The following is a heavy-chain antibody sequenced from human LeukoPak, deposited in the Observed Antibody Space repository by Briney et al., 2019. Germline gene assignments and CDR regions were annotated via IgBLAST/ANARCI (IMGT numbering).Heavy chain of an antibody. V-gene: IGHV3-21*01. CDR2: ISSSSSYI. CDR3: ARENYRGYSYGSAVNWFDP. J-gene: IGHJ5*02. CDR1: GFTFSSYS. Sequence: GGSLRLSCAASGFTFSSYSMNWVRQAPGKGLEWVSSISSSSSYIYYADSVKGRFTISRDNSKNTLYLQMNSLRAEDTAVYYCARENYRGYSYGSAVNWFDPWGQGTLVTVSS. D-gene: IGHD5-18*01.